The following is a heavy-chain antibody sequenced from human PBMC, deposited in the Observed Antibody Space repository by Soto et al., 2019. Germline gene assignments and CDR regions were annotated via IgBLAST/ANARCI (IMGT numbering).Heavy chain of an antibody. D-gene: IGHD1-1*01. J-gene: IGHJ4*02. CDR3: AKDTSWNIDY. CDR1: GFTFDDYT. V-gene: IGHV3-43*01. Sequence: EVQLVESGGVVVQPGGSLRLSCAASGFTFDDYTMHWVRQAPGKCLEWVSMISWDGGNTYYADSVKGRFTISRDNSKNSLYLQMNSLRTEDTALYYCAKDTSWNIDYWGQGTLVTVSS. CDR2: ISWDGGNT.